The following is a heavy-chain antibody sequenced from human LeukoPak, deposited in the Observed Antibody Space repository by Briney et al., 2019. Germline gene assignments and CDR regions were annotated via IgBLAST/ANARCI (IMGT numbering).Heavy chain of an antibody. CDR3: ARGVATITIFDY. CDR1: GFTVSSNY. D-gene: IGHD5-12*01. CDR2: IYSGGST. Sequence: GGSLRLSCAASGFTVSSNYMSWVRQAPGKGLEWVSVIYSGGSTYYAGSVKGRFTISRDNSKNTLYLQMNSLRAEDTAVYYCARGVATITIFDYWGQGTLVTVSS. V-gene: IGHV3-66*02. J-gene: IGHJ4*02.